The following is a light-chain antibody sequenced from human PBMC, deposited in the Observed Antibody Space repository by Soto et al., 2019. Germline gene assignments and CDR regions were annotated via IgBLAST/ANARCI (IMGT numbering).Light chain of an antibody. J-gene: IGLJ1*01. V-gene: IGLV2-14*01. CDR3: SSYAGSNNYV. Sequence: QSVLTQPASVSGSPGQSITISCTGTSSDVGAYDFVSWYQHYPGKAPKLVTFDVTHRPPGISDRFSGSKSANTASLTISGLQAEDEAFYYCSSYAGSNNYVFGTGTKLTVL. CDR2: DVT. CDR1: SSDVGAYDF.